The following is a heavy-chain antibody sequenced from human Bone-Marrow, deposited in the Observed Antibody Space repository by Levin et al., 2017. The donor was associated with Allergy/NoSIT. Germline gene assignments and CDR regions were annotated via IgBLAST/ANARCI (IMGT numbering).Heavy chain of an antibody. J-gene: IGHJ6*02. CDR2: INPKNGGS. CDR3: TRGRLEEMAIINDYYYAMDV. V-gene: IGHV1-2*06. D-gene: IGHD5-24*01. CDR1: GYTFTGHY. Sequence: GESLKISCKASGYTFTGHYIHWVRQAPGQGLEWMGRINPKNGGSTYAQKFQGRVTMTTDTSTNTVYMELRSLRSDDTAVYYCTRGRLEEMAIINDYYYAMDVWGQGTTVTVSS.